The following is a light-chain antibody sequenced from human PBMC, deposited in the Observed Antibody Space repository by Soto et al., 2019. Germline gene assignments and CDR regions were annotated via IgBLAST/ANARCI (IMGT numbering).Light chain of an antibody. CDR3: SSYTTISTLV. Sequence: QSVLTQPASVSGSPGQSITISCIGTSSDVGAYNYVSWYQQHPGSAPKLMIFDVSYRPSGVSNRFSGSKSGKTASLTISGLRIEDEADYYCSSYTTISTLVFGGGTKLTVL. J-gene: IGLJ2*01. CDR1: SSDVGAYNY. CDR2: DVS. V-gene: IGLV2-14*03.